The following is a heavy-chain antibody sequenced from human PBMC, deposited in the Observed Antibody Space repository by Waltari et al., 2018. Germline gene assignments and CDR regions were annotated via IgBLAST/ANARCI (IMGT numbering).Heavy chain of an antibody. CDR3: ARLPEKGDIGFGY. V-gene: IGHV1-46*01. CDR1: GYTFTSYS. J-gene: IGHJ4*02. D-gene: IGHD2-21*01. CDR2: INPSGGST. Sequence: QVQLVQSGAEVKKPGASVKVSCKASGYTFTSYSMHWVRQAPGPGLEWMGIINPSGGSTSYAQKFQGRVTMSGDTSTSTVYMELSSLRSEDTAGYYCARLPEKGDIGFGYWGQGTLVTVSS.